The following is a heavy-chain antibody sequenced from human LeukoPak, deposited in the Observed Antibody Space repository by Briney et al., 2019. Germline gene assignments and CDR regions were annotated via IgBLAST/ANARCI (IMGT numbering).Heavy chain of an antibody. D-gene: IGHD4-17*01. V-gene: IGHV3-23*01. CDR2: IKSGGWA. CDR1: GFTFANYA. CDR3: GRDPNGDYIGAFDFQR. J-gene: IGHJ1*01. Sequence: GGSLRLSCTGSGFTFANYAMVWVRQTPGKELQRASAIKSGGWADYAGSVQGRFTMSRDNSKNTVFLQMNSLRAEDTAIYYCGRDPNGDYIGAFDFQRWGQGTQVTVSS.